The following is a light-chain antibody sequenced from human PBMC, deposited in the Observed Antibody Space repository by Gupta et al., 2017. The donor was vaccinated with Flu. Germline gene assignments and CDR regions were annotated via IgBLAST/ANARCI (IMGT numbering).Light chain of an antibody. Sequence: DIQLTQSPSTLSASVGDRVTITCRATQSISRYLAWYQQKAGKAPKLLIYRASTLQSGVPSRFSGSGSGTEFTLTIDSLQPDDFASYYCQQYNNYPWTFGQGTKVEIK. V-gene: IGKV1-5*03. CDR3: QQYNNYPWT. CDR2: RAS. CDR1: QSISRY. J-gene: IGKJ1*01.